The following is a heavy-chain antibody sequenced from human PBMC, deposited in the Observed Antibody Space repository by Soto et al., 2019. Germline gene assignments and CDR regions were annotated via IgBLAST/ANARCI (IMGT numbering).Heavy chain of an antibody. CDR2: IYHSGST. Sequence: QLQLQASGSGLVKPSQTLSLTCAVSGGSISSGGYSWSWIRQPPGKGLEWIGYIYHSGSTYYNPSLKSRVTISVDRSKNQFSLKLSSVTAADTAVYYCARGAPVVNDYWGQGTLVTVSS. V-gene: IGHV4-30-2*01. CDR1: GGSISSGGYS. CDR3: ARGAPVVNDY. J-gene: IGHJ4*02. D-gene: IGHD3-22*01.